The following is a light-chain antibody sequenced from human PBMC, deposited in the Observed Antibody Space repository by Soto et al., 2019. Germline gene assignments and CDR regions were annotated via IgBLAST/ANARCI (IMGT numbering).Light chain of an antibody. V-gene: IGKV3-20*01. CDR1: QSIRSHY. Sequence: DIVLTQSPGALSLSPGERATLSCRTSQSIRSHYLAWYQQPPGPARRLLISAAHTRAPGTPDRFSGSESGTDFTLSISRLEPEDFAVYYCQQYGSSVTFGQGTKVDIK. J-gene: IGKJ1*01. CDR2: AAH. CDR3: QQYGSSVT.